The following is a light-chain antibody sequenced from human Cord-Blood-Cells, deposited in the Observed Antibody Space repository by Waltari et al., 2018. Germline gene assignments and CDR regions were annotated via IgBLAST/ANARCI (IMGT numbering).Light chain of an antibody. CDR1: SSDVGGYNY. V-gene: IGLV2-14*01. CDR3: SSYTSSSTV. J-gene: IGLJ1*01. CDR2: DAS. Sequence: QSALTQPASVSGSPGQSITISCTGTSSDVGGYNYVPWYQQHPGKAPKLMIFDASKRPSGVSNRFSGSKSGNTASLTISGLQAEDEADYYCSSYTSSSTVFGTGTKVTVL.